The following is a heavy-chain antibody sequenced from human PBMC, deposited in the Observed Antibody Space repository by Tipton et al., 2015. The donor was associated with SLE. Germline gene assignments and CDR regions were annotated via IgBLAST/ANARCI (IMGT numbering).Heavy chain of an antibody. V-gene: IGHV1-18*01. Sequence: QSGPEVKKPGASVKVSCKASGYTFTSYGFTWVRQAPGQGLEWMGWISAYNGNTNYAQKLQGRVTMTTDTSTRTAYMELRSLRSDGTAVYYCAIRSVAGLGSVDYWGQGTLVTVFS. CDR2: ISAYNGNT. D-gene: IGHD6-19*01. J-gene: IGHJ4*02. CDR3: AIRSVAGLGSVDY. CDR1: GYTFTSYG.